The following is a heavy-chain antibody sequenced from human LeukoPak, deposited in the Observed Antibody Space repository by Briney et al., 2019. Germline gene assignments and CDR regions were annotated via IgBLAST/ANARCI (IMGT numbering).Heavy chain of an antibody. CDR2: IIPIFGTA. V-gene: IGHV1-69*05. CDR1: GGTFSSYV. J-gene: IGHJ4*02. Sequence: ASVNVSCKASGGTFSSYVISWVRQAPGQGLEWMGGIIPIFGTASHAQKFQGRVTITTDESTSTAYMELSSLRSEDTAVYYCAREGASTGTLGYWGQGTLVTVSS. D-gene: IGHD1-1*01. CDR3: AREGASTGTLGY.